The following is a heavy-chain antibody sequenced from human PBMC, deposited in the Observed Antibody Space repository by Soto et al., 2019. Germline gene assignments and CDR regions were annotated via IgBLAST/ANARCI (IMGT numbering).Heavy chain of an antibody. CDR3: ARESSLIVATIRYSYYYYGMDV. CDR2: INPSGGST. J-gene: IGHJ6*02. D-gene: IGHD5-12*01. CDR1: GYTFTSYY. Sequence: ASVKVSCKASGYTFTSYYMHWVRQAPGQGLEWMGIINPSGGSTSYAQKFQGRVTMTRDTSTSTVYMELSSLRSEDTAVYYCARESSLIVATIRYSYYYYGMDVWGQGTTVTVFS. V-gene: IGHV1-46*01.